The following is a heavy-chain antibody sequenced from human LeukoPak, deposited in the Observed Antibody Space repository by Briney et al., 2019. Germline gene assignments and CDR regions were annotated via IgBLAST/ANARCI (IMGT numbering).Heavy chain of an antibody. V-gene: IGHV3-21*01. CDR1: GFTFSSYS. Sequence: GGSLRLSCAASGFTFSSYSMNWVRQAPAKGLEWVSSISSSSSYIYYADSVKGRFTISRDNAKNSPYLQMNSLRAEDTAGYYCARDRGDSSGWYSAFDIWGQGTMVTVSS. CDR3: ARDRGDSSGWYSAFDI. J-gene: IGHJ3*02. D-gene: IGHD6-19*01. CDR2: ISSSSSYI.